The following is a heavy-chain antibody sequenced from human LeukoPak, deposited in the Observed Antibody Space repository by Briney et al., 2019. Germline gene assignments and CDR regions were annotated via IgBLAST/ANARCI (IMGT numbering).Heavy chain of an antibody. J-gene: IGHJ2*01. CDR2: IYYSGST. CDR3: ARSLPRDTISSWYFDL. CDR1: GGSISSYY. D-gene: IGHD5-24*01. V-gene: IGHV4-59*01. Sequence: PSETLSLTCTVSGGSISSYYWSWIRQPPGKGLEWLGYIYYSGSTNYNPSLKSRVTISVDTSKNQFSLKLSSVTAADTAVYYCARSLPRDTISSWYFDLWGRGTLVTVSS.